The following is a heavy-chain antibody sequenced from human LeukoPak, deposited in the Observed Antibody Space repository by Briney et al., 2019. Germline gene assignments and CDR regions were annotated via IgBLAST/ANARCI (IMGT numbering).Heavy chain of an antibody. CDR2: ISGSGGST. V-gene: IGHV3-23*01. CDR1: GFTFSSYA. Sequence: GGSLRLSCAASGFTFSSYAMSWVRQAPGKGLEWVSAISGSGGSTYYADSVKGRFTISRDNSKNTLYLQMNSLRAEDTAVYYCAKGRVESYDFWSGYSGNFDYWGQGTLVTVSS. J-gene: IGHJ4*02. CDR3: AKGRVESYDFWSGYSGNFDY. D-gene: IGHD3-3*01.